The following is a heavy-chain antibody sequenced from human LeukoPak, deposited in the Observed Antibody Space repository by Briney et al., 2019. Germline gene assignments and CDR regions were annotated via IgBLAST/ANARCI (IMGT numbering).Heavy chain of an antibody. Sequence: GGSLRLSCAASGFVFGGYGMHWVRQAPGKGLEWVTMVRNDGSDKYYAGSVKGRFTISRDNSKNTLYLQMNSLRPEDTAVYYCAKHYYGSGSQKYYFDYWGQGTLVTVSS. CDR1: GFVFGGYG. CDR3: AKHYYGSGSQKYYFDY. CDR2: VRNDGSDK. J-gene: IGHJ4*02. V-gene: IGHV3-30*02. D-gene: IGHD3-10*01.